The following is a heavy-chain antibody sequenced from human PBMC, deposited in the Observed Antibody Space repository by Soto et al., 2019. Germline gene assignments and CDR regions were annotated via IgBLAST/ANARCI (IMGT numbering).Heavy chain of an antibody. D-gene: IGHD6-19*01. J-gene: IGHJ4*02. CDR2: IIPIFGTA. CDR1: GGTFSSYA. Sequence: QVQLVQSGAEVKKPGCSVKVSCKASGGTFSSYAISWVRQAPGQGLEWMGGIIPIFGTANYAQKLLGRVTITADESTSKAYMELSSLRSEDTAVYYCARDHYAAVASTGVLDYWGQGTLVTVSS. V-gene: IGHV1-69*01. CDR3: ARDHYAAVASTGVLDY.